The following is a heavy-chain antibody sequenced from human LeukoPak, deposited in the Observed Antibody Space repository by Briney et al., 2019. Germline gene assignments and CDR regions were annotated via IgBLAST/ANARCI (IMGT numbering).Heavy chain of an antibody. CDR1: GGSISGYY. Sequence: PSETLSLTCTVSGGSISGYYWSWIRQPPGKGLGWIGYVYFSGTTNYNPSLKSRVTISVDTSKNQFSLKLSSVTAADTAVYYCARWFGMIDFWGQGALVTVSS. V-gene: IGHV4-59*08. CDR2: VYFSGTT. D-gene: IGHD3-10*01. CDR3: ARWFGMIDF. J-gene: IGHJ4*02.